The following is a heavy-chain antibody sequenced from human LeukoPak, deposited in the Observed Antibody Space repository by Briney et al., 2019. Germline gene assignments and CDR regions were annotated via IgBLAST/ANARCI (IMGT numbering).Heavy chain of an antibody. J-gene: IGHJ2*01. Sequence: PSETLSLTCSISGGSISSYYWSWIRQPPGKGLKWIGYTYYSGSTNYNPSLKSRVTISVDTSKNQFSLKLSSVTAADTAVYYCARVSSVSYTYGYFDLWGRGTLVTVSS. V-gene: IGHV4-59*01. CDR2: TYYSGST. CDR3: ARVSSVSYTYGYFDL. CDR1: GGSISSYY. D-gene: IGHD5-18*01.